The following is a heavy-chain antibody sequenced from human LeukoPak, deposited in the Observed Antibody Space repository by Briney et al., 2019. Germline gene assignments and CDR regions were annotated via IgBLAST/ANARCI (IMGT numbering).Heavy chain of an antibody. CDR2: MSGLSGDT. V-gene: IGHV3-23*01. J-gene: IGHJ4*02. D-gene: IGHD6-19*01. CDR1: GFTFSNYD. Sequence: GGSLRLSCAASGFTFSNYDMSWVRQAPGKGLEWVSAMSGLSGDTYYADSVKGRFTISRDNSKNTLYLQMNSLRAEDTAVYYWAPYGGIRAGGGQETVVTVSS. CDR3: APYGGIRAG.